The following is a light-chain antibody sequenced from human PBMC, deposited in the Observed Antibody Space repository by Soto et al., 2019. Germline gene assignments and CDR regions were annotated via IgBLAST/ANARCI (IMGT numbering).Light chain of an antibody. CDR3: QQRSNWPLT. J-gene: IGKJ5*01. Sequence: TQSPVILSVSPGERATVSCRASQSLNSNLAWYQQKPGQAPRLLIYDASNRATGIPARFSGSGSGTDFTLTISSLEPEDFAVYYCQQRSNWPLTFGQGTRLEIK. CDR1: QSLNSN. V-gene: IGKV3-11*01. CDR2: DAS.